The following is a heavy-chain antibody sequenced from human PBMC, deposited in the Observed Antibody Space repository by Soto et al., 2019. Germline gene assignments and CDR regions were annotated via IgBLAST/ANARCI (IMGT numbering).Heavy chain of an antibody. J-gene: IGHJ4*02. CDR1: GFTFSYYT. V-gene: IGHV3-21*01. D-gene: IGHD3-22*01. CDR3: AREADDSPVY. Sequence: EVQLVESGGGLVKPGGSLRLSCAASGFTFSYYTMTWVRQAPGKGLEWVSSIRSDGNDKYYADSVKGRFTIARDNAKKSLYQHLNTLRADATAVYYCAREADDSPVYWGQGTLVTFSS. CDR2: IRSDGNDK.